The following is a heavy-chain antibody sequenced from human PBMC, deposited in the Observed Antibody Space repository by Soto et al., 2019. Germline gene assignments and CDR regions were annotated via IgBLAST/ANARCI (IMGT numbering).Heavy chain of an antibody. J-gene: IGHJ4*02. V-gene: IGHV1-2*04. D-gene: IGHD3-22*01. CDR3: ARSRDGNYYDSSGYGFDY. Sequence: GXSLKFSCNASGYAFTGYYMHWVRQAPGQGLEWMGWINPNSGGTNYAQKFQGWVTMTRDTSISTAYMELSRLRSDDTAVYYCARSRDGNYYDSSGYGFDYWGQGTLVTVSS. CDR1: GYAFTGYY. CDR2: INPNSGGT.